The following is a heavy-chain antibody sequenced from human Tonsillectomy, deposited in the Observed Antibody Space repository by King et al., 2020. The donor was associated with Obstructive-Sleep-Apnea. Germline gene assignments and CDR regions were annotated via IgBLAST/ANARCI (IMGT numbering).Heavy chain of an antibody. Sequence: EVQLVESGGGLVQPGGSLRLSCAASGFTFSSYDMHWVRQAPGKGLEYVSAMSSNGGSTYYANSVKGRFTISRDNFKSTRYLQMGSLRAEDMAVYYCARDGYTSSSDYWGQGTLVTVSA. V-gene: IGHV3-64*01. J-gene: IGHJ4*02. CDR3: ARDGYTSSSDY. D-gene: IGHD6-13*01. CDR2: MSSNGGST. CDR1: GFTFSSYD.